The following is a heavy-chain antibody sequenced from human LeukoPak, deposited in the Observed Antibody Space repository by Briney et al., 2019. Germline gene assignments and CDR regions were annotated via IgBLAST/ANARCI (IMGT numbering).Heavy chain of an antibody. CDR1: GYSFTTHD. D-gene: IGHD3-10*01. Sequence: ASVKVSCKASGYSFTTHDITWVRQAPGQGLEWMGWISPYNGNTNYAQKFQGRVTMTSGTPTSTAYMELRSLRFDDTAVYYCARRFGSDGDYWGQGTPVTVSS. V-gene: IGHV1-18*01. J-gene: IGHJ4*02. CDR2: ISPYNGNT. CDR3: ARRFGSDGDY.